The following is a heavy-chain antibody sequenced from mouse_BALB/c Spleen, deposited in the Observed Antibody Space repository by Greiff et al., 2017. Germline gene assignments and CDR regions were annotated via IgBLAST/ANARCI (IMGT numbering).Heavy chain of an antibody. V-gene: IGHV1-14*01. Sequence: VQLKQSGPELVKPGASVKMSCKASGYTFTSYVMHWVKQKPGQGLEWIGYINPYNDGTKYNEKFKGKATLTSDKSSSTAYMELSSLTSEDSAVYYCARGDDYDRDWFAYWGQGTLVTVSA. CDR1: GYTFTSYV. J-gene: IGHJ3*01. D-gene: IGHD2-4*01. CDR2: INPYNDGT. CDR3: ARGDDYDRDWFAY.